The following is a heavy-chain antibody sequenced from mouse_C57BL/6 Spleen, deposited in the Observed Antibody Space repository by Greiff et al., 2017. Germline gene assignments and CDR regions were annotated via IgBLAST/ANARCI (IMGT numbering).Heavy chain of an antibody. CDR1: GYSFTSYY. Sequence: VQLVESGPELVKPGASVKISCKASGYSFTSYYIHWVKQRPGQGLEWIGWIYPGSGNTKYNEKFKGKATLTADTSSSTAYMQLSSLTSEDSAVYYCARGLLGYWGQGTTLTVSS. J-gene: IGHJ2*01. CDR2: IYPGSGNT. V-gene: IGHV1-66*01. CDR3: ARGLLGY. D-gene: IGHD2-13*01.